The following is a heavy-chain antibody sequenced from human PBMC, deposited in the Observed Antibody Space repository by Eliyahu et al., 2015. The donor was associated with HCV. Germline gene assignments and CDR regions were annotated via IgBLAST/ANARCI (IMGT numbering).Heavy chain of an antibody. D-gene: IGHD3-16*01. V-gene: IGHV3-9*01. Sequence: EVQLVESGGGLVQPGRSLRLSCAASGFTFDDYAMHWVRQAPGKGLEWGPGFSVDSGVIGYADSVKGRFTISRDNAKNSLYLQMNSLRAEDTALYYCAKLVITFGGVGAFDIWGQGTMVTVSS. CDR2: FSVDSGVI. CDR3: AKLVITFGGVGAFDI. J-gene: IGHJ3*02. CDR1: GFTFDDYA.